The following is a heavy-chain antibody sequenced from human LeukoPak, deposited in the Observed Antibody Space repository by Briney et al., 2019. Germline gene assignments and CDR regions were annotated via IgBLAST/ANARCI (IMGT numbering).Heavy chain of an antibody. J-gene: IGHJ4*02. V-gene: IGHV3-7*01. CDR2: IKQDGSEK. CDR3: ARDRGCSSTSCPYYFDY. Sequence: GGSLRLSCAASGFTFSSYWMSWVRQAPGKGLEWVANIKQDGSEKYYVDSVKGRFTISRDNAKNSLYLQMNSLRAEDTAVYYCARDRGCSSTSCPYYFDYWGQGTLVTVSS. D-gene: IGHD2-2*01. CDR1: GFTFSSYW.